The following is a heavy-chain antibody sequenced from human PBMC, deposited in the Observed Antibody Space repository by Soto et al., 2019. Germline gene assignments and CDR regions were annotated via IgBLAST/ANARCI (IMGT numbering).Heavy chain of an antibody. Sequence: QVQLVESGGGVVQPGRSLRLSCAASGFTFSSYGMHCVRQTPGKGLEWVATISYDGSNEYYADSVKGRFTISRDNSKNTLYLQMNSLRPEDTALYYCAKRISGQGIDFWGQGTLVTVSS. J-gene: IGHJ4*02. CDR3: AKRISGQGIDF. CDR1: GFTFSSYG. V-gene: IGHV3-30*18. D-gene: IGHD2-21*01. CDR2: ISYDGSNE.